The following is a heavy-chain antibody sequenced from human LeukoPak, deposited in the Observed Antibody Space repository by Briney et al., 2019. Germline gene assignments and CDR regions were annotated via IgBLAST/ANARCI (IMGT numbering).Heavy chain of an antibody. D-gene: IGHD3-3*01. CDR2: VKTSAIT. J-gene: IGHJ6*02. CDR1: GRSFTTYH. Sequence: PSETLSLTCAVSGRSFTTYHWSWIRQAPGKGLEWIGEVKTSAITNYNPSLESRVTISVDTSKNQFSLNLRSVTAADAAIYYCASQMLEWYGLDVWSQGTPVTVSS. CDR3: ASQMLEWYGLDV. V-gene: IGHV4-34*01.